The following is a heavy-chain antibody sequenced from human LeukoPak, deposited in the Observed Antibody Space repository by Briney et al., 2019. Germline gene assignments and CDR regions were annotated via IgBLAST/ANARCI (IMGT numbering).Heavy chain of an antibody. J-gene: IGHJ6*03. D-gene: IGHD3-10*01. V-gene: IGHV3-23*01. Sequence: QTGGSLRLSCAAPGFTFSNHGMNWVRQAPGKGREWVSGISPSGDITYYADSVKGRFTISRDNSKNTLYLQMNNLSAEDTAVYYLAKAGGGGAITMGRGVKGDYYYMDVWGKGTTVTISS. CDR1: GFTFSNHG. CDR3: AKAGGGGAITMGRGVKGDYYYMDV. CDR2: ISPSGDIT.